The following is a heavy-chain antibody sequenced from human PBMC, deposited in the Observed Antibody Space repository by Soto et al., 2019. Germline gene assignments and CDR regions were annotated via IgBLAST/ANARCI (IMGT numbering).Heavy chain of an antibody. Sequence: NPSETLSLTCAVPGGSISSGGYSWSWIRQPPGKGLEWIGYIYHSGSTYYNPSLKSRVTISVDRSKNQFSLKLSSVTAADTAVYYCARAQGYCSSTSCYQYFDYWGQGTLVTVSS. CDR2: IYHSGST. CDR3: ARAQGYCSSTSCYQYFDY. J-gene: IGHJ4*02. D-gene: IGHD2-2*01. CDR1: GGSISSGGYS. V-gene: IGHV4-30-2*01.